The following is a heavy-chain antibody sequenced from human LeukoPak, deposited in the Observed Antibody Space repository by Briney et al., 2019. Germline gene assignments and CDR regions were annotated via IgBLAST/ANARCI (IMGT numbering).Heavy chain of an antibody. J-gene: IGHJ1*01. V-gene: IGHV3-23*01. CDR3: AKGSLGYYDSSGYYKTAGYFQH. Sequence: PGGSLRLSCAASGFTFSSYAMSWVRQAPGKGLEWVFSGSGGSTYYADSVKGRFTISRDNSKNTLYLQMNSLRAEDTAVYYCAKGSLGYYDSSGYYKTAGYFQHWGQGTLVTVSS. D-gene: IGHD3-22*01. CDR1: GFTFSSYA. CDR2: SGSGGST.